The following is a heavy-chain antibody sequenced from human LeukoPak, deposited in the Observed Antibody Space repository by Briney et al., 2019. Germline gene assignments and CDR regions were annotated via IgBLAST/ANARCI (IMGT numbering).Heavy chain of an antibody. CDR3: AKVHPAGAWLLL. CDR2: ISGGGGST. Sequence: TGGSLRLSCAASGFTFSSYAMSWVRQAPGKGLEWVSAISGGGGSTYYADSVKGRFTISRDNPKNTLYLQMNSLRAEDTAVYYCAKVHPAGAWLLLWGQGTLVTVSS. J-gene: IGHJ4*02. CDR1: GFTFSSYA. V-gene: IGHV3-23*01. D-gene: IGHD3-22*01.